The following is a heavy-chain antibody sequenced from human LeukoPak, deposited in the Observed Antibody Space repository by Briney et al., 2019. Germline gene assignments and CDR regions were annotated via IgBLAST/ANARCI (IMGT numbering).Heavy chain of an antibody. V-gene: IGHV3-7*01. D-gene: IGHD5/OR15-5a*01. J-gene: IGHJ4*02. CDR3: VRDLGFSTFDN. Sequence: GGSLRLSCAASGFTFNNYAMYWVRQAPGKGLEWVANMNRDGSEINYVDSVRGRFTISRDNAKNSVYLQMNSLRAEDTAVYFCVRDLGFSTFDNWGQGTLVTVSS. CDR1: GFTFNNYA. CDR2: MNRDGSEI.